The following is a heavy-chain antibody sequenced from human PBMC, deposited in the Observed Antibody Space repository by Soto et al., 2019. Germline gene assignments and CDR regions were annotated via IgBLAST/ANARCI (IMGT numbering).Heavy chain of an antibody. V-gene: IGHV1-18*01. D-gene: IGHD2-15*01. Sequence: ASVKVSCKAFCYTFTSYGISWVRQGPGQELEWNGWIRAYNCNTNYAQKHQGRVTMTTDTSTSTAYMELRSLRSDDTAVYYCAREGDCSGGSCHNYYYYYYGMDVWGQGTTVTVSS. CDR1: CYTFTSYG. CDR2: IRAYNCNT. CDR3: AREGDCSGGSCHNYYYYYYGMDV. J-gene: IGHJ6*02.